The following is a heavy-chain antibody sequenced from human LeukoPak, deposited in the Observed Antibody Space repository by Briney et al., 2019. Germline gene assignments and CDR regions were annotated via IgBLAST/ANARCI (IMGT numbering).Heavy chain of an antibody. J-gene: IGHJ4*02. V-gene: IGHV4-4*07. D-gene: IGHD4-17*01. CDR3: ARDGPRGDYDY. Sequence: SETLSLTCAVYGGSFSGYYWSWIRQPAGKGLEWIGRIYTSGSTNYNPSLKSRVTISVDTSKNQFSLKLSSVTAADTAVYYCARDGPRGDYDYWGQGTLVTVSS. CDR2: IYTSGST. CDR1: GGSFSGYY.